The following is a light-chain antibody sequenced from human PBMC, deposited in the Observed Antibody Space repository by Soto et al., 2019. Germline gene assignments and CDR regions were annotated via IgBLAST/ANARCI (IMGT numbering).Light chain of an antibody. CDR1: QSVSNN. J-gene: IGKJ1*01. Sequence: EIVLTQSPVTLSVSPGERATLSCRASQSVSNNLAWYQQKPGQAPRLLIYDASNRATGIPARFSGSGSGTDFTLTISSLEPADFAVYYCQQRGDWPRTFGQGTKVEIK. CDR3: QQRGDWPRT. CDR2: DAS. V-gene: IGKV3-11*01.